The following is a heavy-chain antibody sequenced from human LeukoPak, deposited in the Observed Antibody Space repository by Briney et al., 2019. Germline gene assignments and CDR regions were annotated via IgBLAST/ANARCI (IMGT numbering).Heavy chain of an antibody. D-gene: IGHD2-15*01. J-gene: IGHJ4*02. CDR3: ARDADSTDIVVVVAAPFDY. CDR2: ISYDGSNK. CDR1: GFTFSSYA. V-gene: IGHV3-30*04. Sequence: QPGGSLRLSCAASGFTFSSYAMHWVRQAPGKGLEWVAVISYDGSNKYYADSVKGRFTISRDNSKNTLYLQMNSLRAEDTAVYYCARDADSTDIVVVVAAPFDYWGQGTLVTVSS.